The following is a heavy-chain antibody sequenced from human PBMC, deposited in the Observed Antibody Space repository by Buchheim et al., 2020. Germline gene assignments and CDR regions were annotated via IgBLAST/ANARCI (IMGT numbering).Heavy chain of an antibody. Sequence: DVQLLESGGGLVQPGGSLRLSCTASGFTFSNNAMNWVRQAPGKGLEWVSSISGNGGSTYYAGSVRGRFTISRDISKNTLHLPMNSLTAEDTAVYHCAKGWNFDHWGQGTL. V-gene: IGHV3-23*01. D-gene: IGHD1-1*01. J-gene: IGHJ4*02. CDR2: ISGNGGST. CDR3: AKGWNFDH. CDR1: GFTFSNNA.